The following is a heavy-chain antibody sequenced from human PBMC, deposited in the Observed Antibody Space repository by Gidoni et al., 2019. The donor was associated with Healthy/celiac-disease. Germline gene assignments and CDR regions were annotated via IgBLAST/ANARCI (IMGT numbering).Heavy chain of an antibody. CDR3: ASAHRFRYYGSGSYYKPFDY. CDR2: INHSGST. J-gene: IGHJ4*02. CDR1: GGSFSGYY. Sequence: QVQLQQWGAGLLKPSETLSLTCAVYGGSFSGYYWSWIRRPPGKGREWIGEINHSGSTNYNPSLKSRVTISVDTSKNQFSLKLSSVTAADTAVYYCASAHRFRYYGSGSYYKPFDYWGQGTLVTVSS. D-gene: IGHD3-10*01. V-gene: IGHV4-34*01.